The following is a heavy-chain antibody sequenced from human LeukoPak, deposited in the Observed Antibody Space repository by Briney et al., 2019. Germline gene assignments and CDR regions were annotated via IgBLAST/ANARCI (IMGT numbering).Heavy chain of an antibody. Sequence: NPSETLSLTCTVSGYSISSGYYWGWIRQPPGKGLEWIGYIYYSGSTNYNPSLKSRVTISVDTSKNQFSLKLSSVTAADTAVYYCARDRILCSGGSCYPDAFDIWGQGTMVTVSS. V-gene: IGHV4-38-2*02. CDR2: IYYSGST. J-gene: IGHJ3*02. D-gene: IGHD2-15*01. CDR1: GYSISSGYY. CDR3: ARDRILCSGGSCYPDAFDI.